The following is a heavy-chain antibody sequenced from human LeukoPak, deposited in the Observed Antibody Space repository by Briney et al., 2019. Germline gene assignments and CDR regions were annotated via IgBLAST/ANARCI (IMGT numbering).Heavy chain of an antibody. J-gene: IGHJ4*02. CDR1: GGSLSGYY. CDR2: INHSGST. CDR3: ARGLDLDY. Sequence: SETLSLTCAVFGGSLSGYYWSWIRQPPGKGLEWIGEINHSGSTDYNPSLKSRVTISVDTSKNQFSLKLSSVTAADTAVYYCARGLDLDYWGQGTLVTVSS. V-gene: IGHV4-34*01.